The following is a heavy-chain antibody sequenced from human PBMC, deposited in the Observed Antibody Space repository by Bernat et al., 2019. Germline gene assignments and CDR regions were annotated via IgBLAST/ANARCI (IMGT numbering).Heavy chain of an antibody. V-gene: IGHV4-59*01. D-gene: IGHD2-15*01. Sequence: QVQLQESGPGLVKPSETLSLTCTVSGGSISSYYWSWIRQPPGKGLEWIGYIYYSGSTNYNPSLKSRVTISVDTSKNQFSLKLSSVTAAATAVYYCASLPIGCGGGSCYSRAFDIWGQGTMVTVSS. CDR2: IYYSGST. J-gene: IGHJ3*02. CDR1: GGSISSYY. CDR3: ASLPIGCGGGSCYSRAFDI.